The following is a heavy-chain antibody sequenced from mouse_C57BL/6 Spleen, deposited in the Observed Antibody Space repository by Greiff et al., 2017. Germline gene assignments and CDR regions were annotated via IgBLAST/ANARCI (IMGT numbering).Heavy chain of an antibody. CDR1: GYTFTSYW. V-gene: IGHV1-64*01. Sequence: VQLQQPGAELVKPGASVKLSCKASGYTFTSYWMHWVKQRPGQGLEWIGMIHPNSGSTNYNEKFKSKATLTVDKSSSTAYMQLSSLTSEDSAVYYCARSGGGYFYAMDYWGQGTSVTVSS. CDR3: ARSGGGYFYAMDY. D-gene: IGHD2-3*01. CDR2: IHPNSGST. J-gene: IGHJ4*01.